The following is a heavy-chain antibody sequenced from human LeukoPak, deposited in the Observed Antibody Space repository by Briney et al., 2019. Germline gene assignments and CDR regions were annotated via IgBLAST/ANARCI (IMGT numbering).Heavy chain of an antibody. CDR1: GFTFNSYG. Sequence: GGSLRLSCAASGFTFNSYGMHWVRQAPGKGLEWVAVISYDGSNKYYADSVKGRFTISRDNSKNTLYLQMNSLRAEDTAVYYCLKYYFDYWGQGTLVTVSS. V-gene: IGHV3-30*03. J-gene: IGHJ4*02. CDR2: ISYDGSNK. CDR3: LKYYFDY.